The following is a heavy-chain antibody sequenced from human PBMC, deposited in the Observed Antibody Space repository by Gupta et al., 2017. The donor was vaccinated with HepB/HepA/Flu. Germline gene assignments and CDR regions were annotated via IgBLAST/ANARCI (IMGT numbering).Heavy chain of an antibody. CDR2: IWYDGSNK. Sequence: QVQLVESGGGVVQPGRSLRLSCAASGFTFSSYGMHWVRQAPGKGLEWVAVIWYDGSNKYYADSVKGRFTISRDNSKNTLYLQMNSLRAEDTAVYYCARAYLTKGLFDYWGQGTLVTVSS. CDR1: GFTFSSYG. J-gene: IGHJ4*02. V-gene: IGHV3-33*01. D-gene: IGHD2-8*01. CDR3: ARAYLTKGLFDY.